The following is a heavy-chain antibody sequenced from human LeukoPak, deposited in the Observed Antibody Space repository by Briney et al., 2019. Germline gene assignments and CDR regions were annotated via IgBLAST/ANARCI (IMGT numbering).Heavy chain of an antibody. CDR3: AKDPLPYGDGAFDI. J-gene: IGHJ3*02. CDR2: ISYDGSNK. D-gene: IGHD4-17*01. Sequence: GGSLRLSCAASGFTFSSYGMHWVRQAPGKGLEWVAVISYDGSNKYYADSVKGRFTISRDNSKNTLYLQMNSLRAEDTAVYYCAKDPLPYGDGAFDIWGQGTMVTVSS. CDR1: GFTFSSYG. V-gene: IGHV3-30*18.